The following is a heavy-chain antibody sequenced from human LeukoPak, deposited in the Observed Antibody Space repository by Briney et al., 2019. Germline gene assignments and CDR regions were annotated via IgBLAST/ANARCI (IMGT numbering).Heavy chain of an antibody. D-gene: IGHD5-24*01. CDR1: GFTFINYA. CDR3: ARDRRWLQIPYYFDY. CDR2: ISYDGSNK. V-gene: IGHV3-30-3*01. J-gene: IGHJ4*02. Sequence: PGGSLRLSCAASGFTFINYAMHWVRQAPGKGLEWVAVISYDGSNKYYPDSVKGRFTISRDNSKNTLYLQMNSLRAGDTAVYYCARDRRWLQIPYYFDYWGQGTLVTVSS.